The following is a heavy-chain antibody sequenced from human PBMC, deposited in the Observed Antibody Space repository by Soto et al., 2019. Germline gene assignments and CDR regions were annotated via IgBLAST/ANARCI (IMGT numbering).Heavy chain of an antibody. D-gene: IGHD1-26*01. J-gene: IGHJ5*02. CDR2: IYPGDSDT. CDR3: ARWEPSPNNNWFDP. Sequence: PGESLKISCKGSGYSFTSYWIGWVRQMPGKGLEWMGIIYPGDSDTRYSPSFQGQVTMTTDTSTSTAYMELRSLRSDDTAVYYCARWEPSPNNNWFDPWGQGTLVTVSS. V-gene: IGHV5-51*01. CDR1: GYSFTSYW.